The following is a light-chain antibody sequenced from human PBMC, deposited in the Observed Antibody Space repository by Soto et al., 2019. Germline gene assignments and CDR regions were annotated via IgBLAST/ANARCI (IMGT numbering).Light chain of an antibody. V-gene: IGLV2-14*01. CDR1: SSDVGGYNY. J-gene: IGLJ1*01. Sequence: SVLTQPASVSGSPGQSITISCTGTSSDVGGYNYVSWYQQHPGKAPKLMIYEVSNRPSGVSNRFSGSKSGNTASLTISGLQAEDEADYYCCSYTSSSSSVFGTGTKVTVL. CDR2: EVS. CDR3: CSYTSSSSSV.